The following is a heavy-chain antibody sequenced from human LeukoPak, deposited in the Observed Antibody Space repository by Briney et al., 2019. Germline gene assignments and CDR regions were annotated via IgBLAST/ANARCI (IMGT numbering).Heavy chain of an antibody. V-gene: IGHV3-64*02. CDR1: GFTFSSYG. CDR2: ISSNGDST. CDR3: ASGGHYYGSGSYYNEPMDV. J-gene: IGHJ6*03. D-gene: IGHD3-10*01. Sequence: GGSLRLSCAASGFTFSSYGMHWVRQAPGKGLEYVSAISSNGDSTYYADSVKGRFTISRDNSKNTLYLQMGSLRAEDMAVYYCASGGHYYGSGSYYNEPMDVWGKGTTVTISS.